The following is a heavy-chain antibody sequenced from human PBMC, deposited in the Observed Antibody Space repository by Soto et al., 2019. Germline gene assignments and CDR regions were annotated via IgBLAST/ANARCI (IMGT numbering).Heavy chain of an antibody. CDR2: IYTSGST. CDR3: ARDFMEAWNYETNWFDP. Sequence: SETLSLTCTVSGGSISSYYWSWIRQPAGKGLEWIGRIYTSGSTNYNPSLKSRVTMSVDTSKNQFSLKLSSVTAADTAVYYCARDFMEAWNYETNWFDPWGQATLVTLSS. CDR1: GGSISSYY. D-gene: IGHD1-7*01. J-gene: IGHJ5*02. V-gene: IGHV4-4*07.